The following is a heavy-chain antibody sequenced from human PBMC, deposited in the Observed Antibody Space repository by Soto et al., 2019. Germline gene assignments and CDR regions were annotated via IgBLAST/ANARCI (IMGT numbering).Heavy chain of an antibody. V-gene: IGHV1-69*02. Sequence: QVQLVQSGAEVKRPGSSVKVSCKASGDTFNFYSINWVRQAPGLGLEWMGRVNPIVSMSNYAQKFQGRVTXTXEKXTSTAYMELRSLSSEDTAIYYCASSYGSGYRAFDYWGQGALVTVSS. CDR1: GDTFNFYS. D-gene: IGHD3-10*01. J-gene: IGHJ4*02. CDR3: ASSYGSGYRAFDY. CDR2: VNPIVSMS.